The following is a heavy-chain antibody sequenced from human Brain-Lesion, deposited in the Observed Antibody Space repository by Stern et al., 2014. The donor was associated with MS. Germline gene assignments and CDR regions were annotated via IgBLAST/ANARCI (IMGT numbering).Heavy chain of an antibody. CDR2: FAPEDGET. V-gene: IGHV1-24*01. CDR3: ATLSPGAGGNYYRHFDY. CDR1: GYTLTELS. J-gene: IGHJ4*02. D-gene: IGHD1-26*01. Sequence: QVQLVQSGAEVKKPGASVKVSCKVSGYTLTELSMHWVRQAPRKGLEWMGGFAPEDGETIYAQKFQGRVTMTEDTSTATAYMELSSLRSEDTAVYYCATLSPGAGGNYYRHFDYWGQGTLVTVSS.